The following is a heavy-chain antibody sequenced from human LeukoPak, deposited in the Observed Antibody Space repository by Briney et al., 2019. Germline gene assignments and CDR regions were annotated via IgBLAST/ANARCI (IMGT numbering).Heavy chain of an antibody. Sequence: SSETLSLTCTVSGGSITSYYWGWVRQPAGKGLEWIGRIYTTGRTDHHPSLNSRLTMSVDTSKNQFSLNLSSVTAADTPVYYCAXVGYIGSSWXFDYWGQGALVIVSS. D-gene: IGHD1-26*01. CDR3: AXVGYIGSSWXFDY. V-gene: IGHV4-4*07. CDR2: IYTTGRT. J-gene: IGHJ4*02. CDR1: GGSITSYY.